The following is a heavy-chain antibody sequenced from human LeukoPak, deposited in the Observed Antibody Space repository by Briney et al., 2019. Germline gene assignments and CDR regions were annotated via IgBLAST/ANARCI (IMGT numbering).Heavy chain of an antibody. J-gene: IGHJ6*03. CDR1: GGSFSSYY. CDR3: ARVLRSAATYYYYYYMDV. D-gene: IGHD2-15*01. V-gene: IGHV4-39*07. Sequence: PSETLSLTCAVYGGSFSSYYWGWIRQPPGKGLEWIGSIYYSGSTYYNPSLKSRVTISVDTSKNQFSLKLSSVTAADTAVYYCARVLRSAATYYYYYYMDVWGKGTTVTVSS. CDR2: IYYSGST.